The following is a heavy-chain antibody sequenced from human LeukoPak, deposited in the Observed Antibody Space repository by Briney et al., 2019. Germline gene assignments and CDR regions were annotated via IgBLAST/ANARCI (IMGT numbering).Heavy chain of an antibody. CDR1: RGSISSSSW. J-gene: IGHJ4*02. V-gene: IGHV4-4*02. CDR3: ARVGALLPFDY. Sequence: PSETLSLTCAVSRGSISSSSWWSWVRPSPGKGLEWIGEIYYSGSTNFNPSLESRLTISLDKSKNQFSLKLTSVTAADTAVYYCARVGALLPFDYWGQGILVTVSS. D-gene: IGHD4/OR15-4a*01. CDR2: IYYSGST.